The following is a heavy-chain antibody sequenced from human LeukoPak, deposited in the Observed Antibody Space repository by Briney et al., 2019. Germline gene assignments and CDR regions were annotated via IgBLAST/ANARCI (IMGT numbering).Heavy chain of an antibody. CDR1: GFTFSSYV. J-gene: IGHJ3*02. CDR3: ARDPSDEFGDYGHKPGDVFAI. Sequence: GGSLRLSCAASGFTFSSYVMHCVRQSRGEARDWVAFMRFDGSEKFYADSVTGPLTTSRHYEKTSLYLQMPSLRAEDPAVYYCARDPSDEFGDYGHKPGDVFAIWGQGTMVTVSS. V-gene: IGHV3-30*02. D-gene: IGHD4-17*01. CDR2: MRFDGSEK.